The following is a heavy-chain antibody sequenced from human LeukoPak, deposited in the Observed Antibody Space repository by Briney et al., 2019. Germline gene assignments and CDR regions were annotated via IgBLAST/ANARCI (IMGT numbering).Heavy chain of an antibody. CDR1: GYSISSGYY. Sequence: SETLSLTCAVSGYSISSGYYWGWIRQPPGKGLEWIGSIYQSRSTYYNPSLKSRVTISLEQSKNHFSLDLTSVTAADTAVYYCARRGSYYSLDYWGQGTLVTVSS. CDR3: ARRGSYYSLDY. J-gene: IGHJ4*02. V-gene: IGHV4-38-2*01. D-gene: IGHD1-26*01. CDR2: IYQSRST.